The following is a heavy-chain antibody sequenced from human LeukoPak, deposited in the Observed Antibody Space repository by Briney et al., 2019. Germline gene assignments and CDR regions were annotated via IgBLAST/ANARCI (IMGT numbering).Heavy chain of an antibody. Sequence: SSETLSLTCTVSGGSISDYHWTWIRQSPGTGLEWIGYMDYSGSTAYNPSLKSRVTISIDTSKKQFSLELSSVTAANTAIYFCARRKRGSGGPFDYXXQGTLVTVSS. V-gene: IGHV4-59*08. CDR3: ARRKRGSGGPFDY. CDR2: MDYSGST. J-gene: IGHJ4*02. CDR1: GGSISDYH. D-gene: IGHD6-19*01.